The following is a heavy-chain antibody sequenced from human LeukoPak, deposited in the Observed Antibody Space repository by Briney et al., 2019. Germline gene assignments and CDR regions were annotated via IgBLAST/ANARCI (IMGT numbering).Heavy chain of an antibody. CDR2: ISSSSSYT. V-gene: IGHV3-11*06. J-gene: IGHJ4*02. Sequence: GGTLRLSCAASGFTFSDYYMSWIPQAPGKGRERVSYISSSSSYTNYADSAKGRFTISRDNPKNSLYLQMNSLRAEDTAVYYCARDVSYDFWSGYLAYWGQGTLVTVSS. CDR3: ARDVSYDFWSGYLAY. CDR1: GFTFSDYY. D-gene: IGHD3-3*01.